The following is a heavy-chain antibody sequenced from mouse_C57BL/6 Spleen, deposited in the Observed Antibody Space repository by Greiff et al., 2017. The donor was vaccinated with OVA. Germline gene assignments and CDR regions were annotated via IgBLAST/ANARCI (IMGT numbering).Heavy chain of an antibody. CDR1: GFTFSSYA. Sequence: DVHLVESGGGLVKPGGSLKLSCAASGFTFSSYAMSWVRQTPEKRLEWVATISDGGSYTYYPDNVKGRFTISRDNAKNNLYLQMSHLKSEDTAMYYCARWLLRGYYFDYWGQGTTLTVSS. V-gene: IGHV5-4*01. D-gene: IGHD2-3*01. CDR3: ARWLLRGYYFDY. CDR2: ISDGGSYT. J-gene: IGHJ2*01.